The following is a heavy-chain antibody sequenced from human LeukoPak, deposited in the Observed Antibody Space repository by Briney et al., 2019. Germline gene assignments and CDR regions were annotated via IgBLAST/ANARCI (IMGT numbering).Heavy chain of an antibody. J-gene: IGHJ4*02. D-gene: IGHD6-19*01. V-gene: IGHV3-48*04. CDR3: ARKSVAGLDY. Sequence: PGGSLRLSCAASGFTFSSYSMNWVRQAPGKGLEWVSYISSSGSTIYYADSVKGRFTISRDNAKNSLYLQMNSLRAEDTAVYYCARKSVAGLDYWGQGTLVTVSS. CDR2: ISSSGSTI. CDR1: GFTFSSYS.